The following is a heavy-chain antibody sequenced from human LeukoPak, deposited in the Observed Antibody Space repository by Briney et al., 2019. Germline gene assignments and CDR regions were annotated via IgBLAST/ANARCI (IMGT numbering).Heavy chain of an antibody. CDR1: GGSISSYY. V-gene: IGHV4-4*07. Sequence: SETLSLTCTVSGGSISSYYWSWIRQPAGKGLEWIGRIYTSGSTNYNPSLKSRATMSVDTSKNQFSLELSSVTAADTAVYYCARENELSPLGYWGQGTLVTVSS. J-gene: IGHJ4*02. CDR3: ARENELSPLGY. CDR2: IYTSGST. D-gene: IGHD3-16*02.